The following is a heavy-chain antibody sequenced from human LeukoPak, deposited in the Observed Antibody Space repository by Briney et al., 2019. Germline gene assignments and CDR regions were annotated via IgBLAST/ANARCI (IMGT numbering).Heavy chain of an antibody. V-gene: IGHV3-21*01. Sequence: GGSLRPSCAASGFTFSSYSMNWVRQAPGKGLEWVSSISSSSSYIYYADSVKGRFTISRDNAKNSLYLQMNSLRAEDTAVYYCARDRRSIAARPDFDPWGQGTLVTVSS. CDR1: GFTFSSYS. CDR3: ARDRRSIAARPDFDP. CDR2: ISSSSSYI. D-gene: IGHD6-6*01. J-gene: IGHJ5*02.